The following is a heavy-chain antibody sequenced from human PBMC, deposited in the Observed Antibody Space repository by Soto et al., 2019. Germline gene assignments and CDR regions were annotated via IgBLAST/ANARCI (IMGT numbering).Heavy chain of an antibody. Sequence: VQLVESGGGVVQPGRSLRLSCAASGFTFSSYGMHWVRQAPGKGLEWVAVIWYDGSNKYYADSVKGRFTISRDNSKNTLYLQMNSLRAEDTAVYYCARGTTVYYYYYYMDVWGKGTTVTVSS. CDR3: ARGTTVYYYYYYMDV. V-gene: IGHV3-33*01. D-gene: IGHD4-17*01. CDR1: GFTFSSYG. CDR2: IWYDGSNK. J-gene: IGHJ6*03.